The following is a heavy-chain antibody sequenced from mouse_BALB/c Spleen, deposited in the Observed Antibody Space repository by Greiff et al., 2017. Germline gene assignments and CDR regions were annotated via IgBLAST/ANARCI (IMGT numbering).Heavy chain of an antibody. V-gene: IGHV5-12-1*01. D-gene: IGHD4-1*02. Sequence: EVMLVESGGGLVKPGGSLKLSCAASGFAFSSYDMSWVRQTPEKRLEWVAYISSGGGSTYYPDTVKGRFTISRDNAKNTLYLQMSSLKSEDTAMYYCASNWDWFAYWGQGTLVTVSA. CDR2: ISSGGGST. J-gene: IGHJ3*01. CDR1: GFAFSSYD. CDR3: ASNWDWFAY.